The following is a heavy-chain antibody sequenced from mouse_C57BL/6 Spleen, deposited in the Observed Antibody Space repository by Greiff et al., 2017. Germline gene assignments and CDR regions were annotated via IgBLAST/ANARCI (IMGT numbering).Heavy chain of an antibody. V-gene: IGHV1-74*01. CDR3: VIMGDYGSYGAMDY. CDR1: GYTFTSYW. D-gene: IGHD1-1*02. J-gene: IGHJ4*01. CDR2: IHPSDGDT. Sequence: QVQLQQPGAELVKPGASVKVSCKASGYTFTSYWMHWVKQRPGQGLEWIGRIHPSDGDTNYNQKFKGKATLTVDKSSSTAYMQLSSLTSEDSAVYYCVIMGDYGSYGAMDYRGHATSVTVST.